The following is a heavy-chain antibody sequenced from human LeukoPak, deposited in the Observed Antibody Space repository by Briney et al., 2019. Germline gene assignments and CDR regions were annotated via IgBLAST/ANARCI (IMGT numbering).Heavy chain of an antibody. J-gene: IGHJ3*02. D-gene: IGHD2-15*01. Sequence: SETLSLTCTVSGGSISSGGYYWSWIRQHPGKGLEWIGYIYYSGSTYYNPSLKSRVTISVDTSKDQFSLKLSSVTAADTAVYYCARSITYCSGGSCYLQAFDIWGQGTMVTVSS. CDR3: ARSITYCSGGSCYLQAFDI. CDR1: GGSISSGGYY. CDR2: IYYSGST. V-gene: IGHV4-31*03.